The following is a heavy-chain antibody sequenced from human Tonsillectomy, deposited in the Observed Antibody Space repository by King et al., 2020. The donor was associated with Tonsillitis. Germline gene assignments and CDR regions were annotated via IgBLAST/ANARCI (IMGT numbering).Heavy chain of an antibody. J-gene: IGHJ4*02. V-gene: IGHV4-39*01. CDR1: GDSDSSSNYY. Sequence: QLQESGRGLVKPSETLSLTCSVSGDSDSSSNYYWAWIRQSPGKGLEWIGTINYSGSTHYNPSLQSRVTISVDTSKNQFSLKVSSVTAADTAVYYCARTTTVTTRYFDYWGQGTLVTVSS. CDR2: INYSGST. D-gene: IGHD4-17*01. CDR3: ARTTTVTTRYFDY.